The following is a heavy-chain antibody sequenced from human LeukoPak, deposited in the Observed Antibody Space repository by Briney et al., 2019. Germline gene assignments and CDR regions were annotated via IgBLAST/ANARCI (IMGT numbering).Heavy chain of an antibody. D-gene: IGHD3-16*01. CDR3: ASGMMNFDY. J-gene: IGHJ4*02. CDR1: GGSFSGYY. Sequence: SETLSLTCAVYGGSFSGYYWSWIRQPPGKGLEWIGEINHSGSTNYNPSLKSRVTISVDTPKNQFSLKLSSVTAADTAVYYCASGMMNFDYWGQGTLVTVSS. V-gene: IGHV4-34*01. CDR2: INHSGST.